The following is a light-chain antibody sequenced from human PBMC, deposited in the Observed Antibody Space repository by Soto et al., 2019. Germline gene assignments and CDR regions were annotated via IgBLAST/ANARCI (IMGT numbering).Light chain of an antibody. J-gene: IGKJ1*01. CDR3: QKYNSAPWT. CDR2: TAS. V-gene: IGKV1-27*01. CDR1: QGISNY. Sequence: DIPMTQSPSSLSASVGDRVTITCRASQGISNYLAWYQQKPGEVPKLLIYTASNLQSGVPSRFSGSGSGTDFTLTISSLQPEDVATYYCQKYNSAPWTFGQGTKVEIK.